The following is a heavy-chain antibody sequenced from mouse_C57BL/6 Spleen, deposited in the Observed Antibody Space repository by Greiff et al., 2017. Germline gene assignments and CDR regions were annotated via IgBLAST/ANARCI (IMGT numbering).Heavy chain of an antibody. CDR2: IDPEAGGT. V-gene: IGHV1-15*01. CDR1: GYTFTDYE. J-gene: IGHJ2*01. CDR3: TRGSPYFDD. Sequence: QVQLQQSGAELVRPGASVTLSCKASGYTFTDYEIHWVKQTPVQGLEWIGAIDPEAGGTAYYQQFKGQAILTADNSTITAYMALRSLTSEDAAVYYCTRGSPYFDDWGEGTTLTGSS.